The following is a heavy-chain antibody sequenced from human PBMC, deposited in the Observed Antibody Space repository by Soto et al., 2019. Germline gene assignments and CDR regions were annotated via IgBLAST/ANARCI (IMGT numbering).Heavy chain of an antibody. CDR3: ARVTSMVRGVIDNWFDP. Sequence: QVPLVQSGAEVKRPGSAVTGSCKASGGTFSSYAIHWVRQAPGQGLQWMGGIIPMYGPAKYAQRFQGRVTITADDSTTTVYMELTSLTSQDTAVDYCARVTSMVRGVIDNWFDPWGHGTLVTVSS. V-gene: IGHV1-69*01. J-gene: IGHJ5*02. D-gene: IGHD3-10*01. CDR2: IIPMYGPA. CDR1: GGTFSSYA.